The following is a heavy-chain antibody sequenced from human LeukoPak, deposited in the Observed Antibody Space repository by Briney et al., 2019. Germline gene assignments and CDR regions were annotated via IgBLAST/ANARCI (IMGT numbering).Heavy chain of an antibody. CDR2: MNPNSGNT. V-gene: IGHV1-8*01. CDR1: GYTFTSYD. J-gene: IGHJ5*02. Sequence: ASVKVSCKASGYTFTSYDINWVRQATGQGLEWMGWMNPNSGNTGYAQKFQGRVTMTRNTSISTAYIELSSLRSEDTAVYYCARTIVVVPAAILWFDRWGQGTLVTVSS. CDR3: ARTIVVVPAAILWFDR. D-gene: IGHD2-2*01.